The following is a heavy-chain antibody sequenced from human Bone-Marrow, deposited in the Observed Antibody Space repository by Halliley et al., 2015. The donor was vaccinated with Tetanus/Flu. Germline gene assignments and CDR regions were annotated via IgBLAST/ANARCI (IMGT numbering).Heavy chain of an antibody. Sequence: TLSLTCAVSGFSIGSGGYYWSWVRQHPGKGLEWIGYIYYSGTTYYNPSLKSRLTISVDTSKNQFSLKLNSVTAADTAVYFCARGYSYGSGSYYAQDWGQGTLVTVSS. V-gene: IGHV4-31*11. J-gene: IGHJ4*02. CDR1: GFSIGSGGYY. D-gene: IGHD3-10*01. CDR2: IYYSGTT. CDR3: ARGYSYGSGSYYAQD.